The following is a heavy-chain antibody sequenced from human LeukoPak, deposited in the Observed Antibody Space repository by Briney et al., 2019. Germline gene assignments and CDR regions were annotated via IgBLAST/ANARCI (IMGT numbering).Heavy chain of an antibody. CDR1: GFTFRNYY. Sequence: GGSLRLSCAASGFTFRNYYMHWVRQAPGKGLEWVAVISLDGNNEYYADSVKGRFSLSRDNSMNTLYLQLNSLRTEDTAMYYCARDKSCTSTSCYGWYYDSWGQGTLVTVSS. CDR2: ISLDGNNE. J-gene: IGHJ4*02. V-gene: IGHV3-30-3*01. CDR3: ARDKSCTSTSCYGWYYDS. D-gene: IGHD2-2*01.